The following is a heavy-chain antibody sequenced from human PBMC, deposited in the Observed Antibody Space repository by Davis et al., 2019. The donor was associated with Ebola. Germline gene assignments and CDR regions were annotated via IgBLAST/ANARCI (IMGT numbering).Heavy chain of an antibody. V-gene: IGHV4-4*02. CDR3: ARTDYGDIDAFDI. CDR1: GGSISSSNW. Sequence: SETLSLTCAVSGGSISSSNWWSCVRQPPGKGLEWIGEIYHSESTNYNPFLKSRVTISVEKSKNQFSLKLSSVTAADTAAYYCARTDYGDIDAFDIWGQETMVTVSS. D-gene: IGHD4-17*01. CDR2: IYHSEST. J-gene: IGHJ3*02.